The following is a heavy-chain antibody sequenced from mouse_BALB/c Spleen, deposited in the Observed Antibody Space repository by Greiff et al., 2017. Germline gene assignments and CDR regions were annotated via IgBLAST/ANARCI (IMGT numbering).Heavy chain of an antibody. V-gene: IGHV5-6-4*01. CDR2: ISSGGSYT. Sequence: EVQRVESGGGLVKPGGSLKLSCAASGFTFSSYTMSWVRQTPEKRLEWVATISSGGSYTYYPDSVKGRFTISRDNAKNTLYLQMSSLKSEDTAMYYCTRSYYDYDLDYWGQGTTLTVSS. J-gene: IGHJ2*01. D-gene: IGHD2-4*01. CDR3: TRSYYDYDLDY. CDR1: GFTFSSYT.